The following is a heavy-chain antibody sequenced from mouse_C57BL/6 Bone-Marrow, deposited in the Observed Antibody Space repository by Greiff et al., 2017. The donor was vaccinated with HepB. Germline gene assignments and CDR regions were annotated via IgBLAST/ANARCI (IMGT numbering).Heavy chain of an antibody. V-gene: IGHV1-81*01. D-gene: IGHD2-1*01. CDR3: HYGNYPFAY. CDR1: GYTFTSYG. Sequence: VQLQESGAELARPGASVKLSCKASGYTFTSYGISWVKQRTGQGLEWIGEIYPRSGNTYYNEKFKGKATLTADKSSSTAYMELRSLTSEDSAVYFCHYGNYPFAYWGQGTLVTVSA. J-gene: IGHJ3*01. CDR2: IYPRSGNT.